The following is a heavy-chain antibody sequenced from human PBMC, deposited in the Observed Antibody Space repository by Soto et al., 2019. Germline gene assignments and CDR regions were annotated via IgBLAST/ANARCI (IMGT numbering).Heavy chain of an antibody. V-gene: IGHV1-2*04. D-gene: IGHD5-18*01. J-gene: IGHJ6*02. CDR1: GYTFTGYY. CDR3: ARDQGIQRHLYGMDV. Sequence: QVQLVQSGAEVKKPGASVKVSCKASGYTFTGYYMHWVRQAPGQGLEWMGWINPNSGGTNYAQKFQGWVTMTRDTSISTAYMELSRLRSDDTAVYYCARDQGIQRHLYGMDVWGQGTTVTVSS. CDR2: INPNSGGT.